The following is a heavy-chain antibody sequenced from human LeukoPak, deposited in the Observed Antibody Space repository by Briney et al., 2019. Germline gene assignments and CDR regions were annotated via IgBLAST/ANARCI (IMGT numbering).Heavy chain of an antibody. J-gene: IGHJ4*02. V-gene: IGHV3-49*04. CDR1: GFTFGDHA. D-gene: IGHD6-13*01. CDR3: TRATAFSSWYLVDY. CDR2: IRSKAYGETT. Sequence: GGSLRLSCTASGFTFGDHAMSWVRQAPGKGLEWVGFIRSKAYGETTEYAASVKGRFTISRDDSKSIAYLQMNSLKTEDTAVYYCTRATAFSSWYLVDYWGQGTLVTVSS.